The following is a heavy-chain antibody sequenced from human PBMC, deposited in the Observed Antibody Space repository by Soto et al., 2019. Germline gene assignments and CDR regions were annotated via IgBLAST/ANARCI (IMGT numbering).Heavy chain of an antibody. CDR3: ARVKASGVNFDY. D-gene: IGHD3-10*01. CDR2: VYSSGST. J-gene: IGHJ4*02. Sequence: SETLSLTCTVSGGSMNTYYWSWIRQPPRKGLQWIGYVYSSGSTKYNPSLKSRVTMSVDTSKNQFSLKLSSVTAADTAVYYCARVKASGVNFDYWGQGTLVTVSS. CDR1: GGSMNTYY. V-gene: IGHV4-59*12.